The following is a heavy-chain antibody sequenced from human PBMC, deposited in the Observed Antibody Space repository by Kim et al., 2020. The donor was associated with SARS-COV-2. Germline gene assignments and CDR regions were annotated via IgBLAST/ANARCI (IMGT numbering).Heavy chain of an antibody. Sequence: SETLSLTCAVYGGSFSGYYWSWIRQPPGKGLEWIGEINHSGSTNYNPSLKSRVTISVDTSKNQFSLKLSSVTAADTAVYYCARVSITMIVVVITPYYYYGIDVWGPGTTVTVSS. CDR1: GGSFSGYY. J-gene: IGHJ6*02. CDR3: ARVSITMIVVVITPYYYYGIDV. CDR2: INHSGST. V-gene: IGHV4-34*01. D-gene: IGHD3-22*01.